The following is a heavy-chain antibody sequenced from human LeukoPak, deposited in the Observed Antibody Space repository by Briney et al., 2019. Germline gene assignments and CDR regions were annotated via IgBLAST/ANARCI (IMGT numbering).Heavy chain of an antibody. Sequence: GGSLRLSCAASGFTFSSYAVNWVRQAPGKGLEWVSAISGSGGSTYYADSVKGRFTISRDNSKNTLYLRMNSLRAEDTAVYYCAKRYFDWLAPNDAFDIWGQGTMVTVSS. CDR1: GFTFSSYA. D-gene: IGHD3-9*01. CDR2: ISGSGGST. CDR3: AKRYFDWLAPNDAFDI. J-gene: IGHJ3*02. V-gene: IGHV3-23*01.